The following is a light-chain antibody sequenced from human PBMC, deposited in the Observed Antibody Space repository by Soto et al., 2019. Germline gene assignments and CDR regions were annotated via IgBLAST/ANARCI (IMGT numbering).Light chain of an antibody. CDR1: SSDVGGYNY. Sequence: QSALTQPPSASGSPGQSVSISCIGTSSDVGGYNYVSWYQHHPGTAPKLIIYEVTKRPSGVPDRFSGSKSGNTASLTVSGLQAEDEANYYCTSYAGSNNLLFGGGTKLTVL. J-gene: IGLJ2*01. CDR2: EVT. V-gene: IGLV2-8*01. CDR3: TSYAGSNNLL.